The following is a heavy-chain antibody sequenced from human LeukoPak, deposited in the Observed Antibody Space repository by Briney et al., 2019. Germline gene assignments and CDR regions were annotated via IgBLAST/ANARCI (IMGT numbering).Heavy chain of an antibody. CDR1: WYSFSDFW. V-gene: IGHV5-51*01. Sequence: GESLKISRKGSWYSFSDFWIDWVRQVPGQGVGGMGIIYPGDSDTRYSPSFKGQVTISADKSISTAYLQWSSLKASDTAMYYCARSWAMAQNLDSWGQGTLVTVSS. J-gene: IGHJ4*02. D-gene: IGHD5-18*01. CDR2: IYPGDSDT. CDR3: ARSWAMAQNLDS.